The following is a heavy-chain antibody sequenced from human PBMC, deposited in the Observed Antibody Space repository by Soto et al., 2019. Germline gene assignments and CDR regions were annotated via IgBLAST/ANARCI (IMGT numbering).Heavy chain of an antibody. D-gene: IGHD3-22*01. CDR1: GGSISSGDYY. CDR3: ARGINYYDSSGYFNWFDP. J-gene: IGHJ5*02. CDR2: IYYSGST. V-gene: IGHV4-30-4*01. Sequence: SETLSLTCTVSGGSISSGDYYWSWIRQPPGKGLEWIGYIYYSGSTYYNPSLKSRVTISVDTSKNQFSLKLSSVTAADTAVYYCARGINYYDSSGYFNWFDPWGQGTLVT.